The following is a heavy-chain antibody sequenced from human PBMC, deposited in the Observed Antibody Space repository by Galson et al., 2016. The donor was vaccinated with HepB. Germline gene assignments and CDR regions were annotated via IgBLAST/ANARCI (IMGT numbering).Heavy chain of an antibody. J-gene: IGHJ6*02. D-gene: IGHD6-13*01. CDR2: ISSSGSHI. CDR1: GFTFSTYS. CDR3: ARFLDNPARMSSSWYVAFSI. V-gene: IGHV3-21*01. Sequence: SLRLSCAASGFTFSTYSMNWVRQAPGKGLEWVSFISSSGSHIYYADSVKGRFTISRDNAKNSVYLQMNTLRAEDTAVYYCARFLDNPARMSSSWYVAFSIWGQGTTVTVSS.